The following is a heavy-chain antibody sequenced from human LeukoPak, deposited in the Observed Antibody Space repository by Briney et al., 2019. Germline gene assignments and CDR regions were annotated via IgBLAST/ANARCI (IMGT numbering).Heavy chain of an antibody. D-gene: IGHD3-22*01. J-gene: IGHJ6*03. Sequence: PSETLSLTCTVSGGSISSSSYYWGWIRQPPGKGLEWIGSIYYSGSTYYNPSLKSRVTISVDTSKNQFSLKLSSVTAADTAVYYCARQITHYDYLVPRPVGDYMDVWGKGTTVTVSS. CDR1: GGSISSSSYY. CDR3: ARQITHYDYLVPRPVGDYMDV. CDR2: IYYSGST. V-gene: IGHV4-39*07.